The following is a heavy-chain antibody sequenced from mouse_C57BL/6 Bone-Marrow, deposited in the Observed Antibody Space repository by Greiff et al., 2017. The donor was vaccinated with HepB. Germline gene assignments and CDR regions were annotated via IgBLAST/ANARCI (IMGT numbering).Heavy chain of an antibody. D-gene: IGHD2-1*01. CDR2: ISYSGST. CDR1: GYSITSDY. CDR3: ARWVIYYGNCYWDFDV. Sequence: EVQGVESGPGLAKPSQTLSLTCSVTGYSITSDYWNWIRKFPGNKLEYMGYISYSGSTYYNPSLKSRISITRDTSKNQYYLQLNSVTTEDTATYYCARWVIYYGNCYWDFDVWGTGTTVTVSS. V-gene: IGHV3-8*01. J-gene: IGHJ1*03.